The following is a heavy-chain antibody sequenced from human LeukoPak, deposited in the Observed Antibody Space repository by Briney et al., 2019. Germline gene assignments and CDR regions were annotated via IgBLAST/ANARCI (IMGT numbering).Heavy chain of an antibody. CDR2: IRSKAYGGTT. CDR1: GFTFGDYG. V-gene: IGHV3-49*04. J-gene: IGHJ4*02. CDR3: TREGRGSDAFDY. Sequence: QPGRSLRLSCTGSGFTFGDYGMSWVRQAPGKGLEWVGFIRSKAYGGTTEYAASVKGRFTISRDDSRRIVYLQMNSLKTEDTAVYYCTREGRGSDAFDYWSQGTLVTVSS. D-gene: IGHD3-16*01.